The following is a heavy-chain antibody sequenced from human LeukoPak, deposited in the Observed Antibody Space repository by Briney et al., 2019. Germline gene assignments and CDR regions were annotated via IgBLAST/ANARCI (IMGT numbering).Heavy chain of an antibody. V-gene: IGHV1-8*01. Sequence: ASVKVSCKASGYTFTSYDISWVRQATGQGLERMGWMNPNSGSTGYIQKFQGRVTMTRNTSISTAYMELSSLRSEDTAVYYCARDFGWSNYYYYYMDVWGKGTTVTISS. CDR3: ARDFGWSNYYYYYMDV. CDR1: GYTFTSYD. CDR2: MNPNSGST. D-gene: IGHD6-19*01. J-gene: IGHJ6*03.